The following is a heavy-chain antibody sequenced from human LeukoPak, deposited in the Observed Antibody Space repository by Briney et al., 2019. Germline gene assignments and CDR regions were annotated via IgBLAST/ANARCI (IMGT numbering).Heavy chain of an antibody. CDR1: DGSISNYY. J-gene: IGHJ4*02. CDR2: IYNSGTT. D-gene: IGHD2-21*01. CDR3: ARHECGAENLDY. Sequence: PSETLSLTCTVSDGSISNYYWNWLRQSPGKGLEWIGYIYNSGTTSYNPSLSSRVTISVDTSKNQFSLKLTSVTAADTAVYYCARHECGAENLDYWGQGTLVTVSS. V-gene: IGHV4-59*08.